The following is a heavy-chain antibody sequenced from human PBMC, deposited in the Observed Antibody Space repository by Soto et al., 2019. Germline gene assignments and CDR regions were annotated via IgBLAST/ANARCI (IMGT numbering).Heavy chain of an antibody. CDR1: GYTFSSYN. Sequence: QVQLVQSGAEVKQPGASVTVSCRTSGYTFSSYNIHWVRQAPGQGLQWMGGITPPSDGPKSATSFQGRVTMAANTSINTAYMVLRRLTSDDTATYYCARGHGRPNFDNWGQGTLVTVSS. CDR2: ITPPSDGP. V-gene: IGHV1-2*02. J-gene: IGHJ4*02. CDR3: ARGHGRPNFDN. D-gene: IGHD3-10*01.